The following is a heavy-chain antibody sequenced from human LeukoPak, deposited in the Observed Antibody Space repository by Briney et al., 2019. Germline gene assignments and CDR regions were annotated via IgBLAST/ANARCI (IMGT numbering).Heavy chain of an antibody. CDR3: AREAFLEWLPKYYFDY. J-gene: IGHJ4*02. V-gene: IGHV1-18*01. CDR1: GYTFTSYG. Sequence: GASVKVSCKASGYTFTSYGISWVRQAPGQGLEWMGWISAYNGNTNYAQKLQGRVTMTTDTSTSTAYMELRSLRFDDTAVYYCAREAFLEWLPKYYFDYWGQGTLVTVSS. D-gene: IGHD3-3*02. CDR2: ISAYNGNT.